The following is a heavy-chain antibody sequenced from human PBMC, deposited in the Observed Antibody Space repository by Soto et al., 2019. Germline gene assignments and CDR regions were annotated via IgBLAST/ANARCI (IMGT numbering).Heavy chain of an antibody. CDR1: GGSISSGGYY. J-gene: IGHJ4*02. CDR3: ARVSMIASDY. Sequence: SETLSLTCAVSGGSISSGGYYWSWIRQPPGKGLEWIGYIYYSGSTYYNPSLKSRVTISVDTSKNQFSLKLSSVTAADTAVYYCARVSMIASDYWGQGTLVTVSS. CDR2: IYYSGST. D-gene: IGHD3-22*01. V-gene: IGHV4-30-4*01.